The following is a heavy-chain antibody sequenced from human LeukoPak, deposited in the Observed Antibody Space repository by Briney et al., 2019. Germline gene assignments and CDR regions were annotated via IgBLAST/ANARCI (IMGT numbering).Heavy chain of an antibody. CDR2: MSYSGST. CDR3: ARDPSVAGYYYGMDV. J-gene: IGHJ6*02. D-gene: IGHD6-19*01. CDR1: GASISGYY. V-gene: IGHV4-59*12. Sequence: SETLSLTCTVSGASISGYYWNWIRQPPGKGLEWIGYMSYSGSTNYNPSLKSRVTISVDTSKNQFSLKLSSVTAADTAVYYCARDPSVAGYYYGMDVWGQGTTVTVSS.